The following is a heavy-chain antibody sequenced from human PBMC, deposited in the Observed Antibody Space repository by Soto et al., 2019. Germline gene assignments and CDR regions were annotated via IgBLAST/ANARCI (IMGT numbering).Heavy chain of an antibody. CDR3: ARGWIGRMAFDY. Sequence: SETLSLTCAVSGGSISSSRYYWAWIRQPPGKGLDWIGNIYYSGSTYYNPSLKSRVTISVDTSKNQFSLKLSSVTAADTAVYYCARGWIGRMAFDYWGQGTLVTVSS. V-gene: IGHV4-39*07. CDR2: IYYSGST. J-gene: IGHJ4*02. D-gene: IGHD1-1*01. CDR1: GGSISSSRYY.